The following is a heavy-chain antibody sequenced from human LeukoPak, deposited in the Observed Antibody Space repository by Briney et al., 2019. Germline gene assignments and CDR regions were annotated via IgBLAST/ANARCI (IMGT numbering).Heavy chain of an antibody. Sequence: PGGSLRLSCAASGFTFSSYGMHWVRQAPGKGLEWVAFIRYDGSNKYYADSVKGRFTISRDNSKNTLYLQMNSLRAEDTAVYYCAKDQATYYYDSSGPDYWGQGTLVTVSS. CDR1: GFTFSSYG. D-gene: IGHD3-22*01. V-gene: IGHV3-30*02. J-gene: IGHJ4*02. CDR2: IRYDGSNK. CDR3: AKDQATYYYDSSGPDY.